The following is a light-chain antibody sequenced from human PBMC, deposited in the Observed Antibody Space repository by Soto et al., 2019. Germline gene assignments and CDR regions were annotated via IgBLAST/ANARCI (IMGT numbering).Light chain of an antibody. V-gene: IGKV3-20*01. CDR2: DAS. Sequence: EIVLTQSPGTLSLSPGERATLSCRASQSVSSRSLAWYQQKPGQAPRLLISDASNRAADIPDRFSGSGSGTEFTLTISSLQSEDFALYYCHQYNSWPPGTFGQGTKVDIK. J-gene: IGKJ2*01. CDR3: HQYNSWPPGT. CDR1: QSVSSRS.